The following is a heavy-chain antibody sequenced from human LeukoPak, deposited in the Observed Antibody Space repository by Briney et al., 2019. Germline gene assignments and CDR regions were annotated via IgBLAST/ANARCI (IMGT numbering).Heavy chain of an antibody. V-gene: IGHV5-10-1*01. Sequence: GESLKISCKGSGYSFTSYWISWVRQMPEKGLEWMGRIDPSDSYTNYSPSFQGHVTISADKSISTAYLQWSSLKASDTAMYYCGRQDIAAAGLALDYWGQGTLVTVSS. CDR2: IDPSDSYT. CDR1: GYSFTSYW. J-gene: IGHJ4*02. CDR3: GRQDIAAAGLALDY. D-gene: IGHD6-13*01.